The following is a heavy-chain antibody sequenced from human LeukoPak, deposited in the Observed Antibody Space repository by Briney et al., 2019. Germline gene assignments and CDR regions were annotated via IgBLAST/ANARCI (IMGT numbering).Heavy chain of an antibody. Sequence: PSETLSLTCTVSGGSISSYYWSWIRQPPGKGLEWIGYIYYSGSTYYNPSLKSRVTISVDTSKNQFSLKLSSVTAADTAVYYCARACSTSCDDAFDIWGQGTMVTVSS. CDR1: GGSISSYY. V-gene: IGHV4-59*08. J-gene: IGHJ3*02. D-gene: IGHD2-2*01. CDR2: IYYSGST. CDR3: ARACSTSCDDAFDI.